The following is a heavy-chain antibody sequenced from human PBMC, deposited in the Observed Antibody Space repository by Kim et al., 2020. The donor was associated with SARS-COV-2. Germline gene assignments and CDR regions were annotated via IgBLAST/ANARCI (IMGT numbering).Heavy chain of an antibody. CDR1: GFTFSSYG. V-gene: IGHV3-33*01. J-gene: IGHJ6*03. Sequence: GGSLRLSCAASGFTFSSYGMHWVRQAPGKGLEGVAVIWYDGSNKYYADSVKGRFTISRDNSKNTLYLQMNSLRAEDTAVYYCARDGWRTERITMVRGVIRRYYMDVWGKGTTVTVSS. D-gene: IGHD3-10*01. CDR3: ARDGWRTERITMVRGVIRRYYMDV. CDR2: IWYDGSNK.